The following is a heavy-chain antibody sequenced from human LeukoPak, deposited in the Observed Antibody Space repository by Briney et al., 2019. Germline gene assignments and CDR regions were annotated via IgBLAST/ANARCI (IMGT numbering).Heavy chain of an antibody. V-gene: IGHV3-30*02. Sequence: GGSLRLSCAASGFIFNNYGMHWVRQAPGKGLEWVAFIRYDGSNEYYADSVKGRFTISRDNSENTLSLHMNNLRPDDAAVYYCSKDQAFTYTWFLFWGPGTLVTVSS. CDR3: SKDQAFTYTWFLF. CDR2: IRYDGSNE. J-gene: IGHJ4*02. D-gene: IGHD3-9*01. CDR1: GFIFNNYG.